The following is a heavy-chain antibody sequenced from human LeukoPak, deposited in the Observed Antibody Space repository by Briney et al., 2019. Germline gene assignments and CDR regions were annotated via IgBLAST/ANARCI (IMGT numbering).Heavy chain of an antibody. D-gene: IGHD1-26*01. CDR1: GGSISSYY. V-gene: IGHV4-59*01. Sequence: SETLSLACTVSGGSISSYYWSWIRQPPGKGLEWIGYIYYSGSTNCNPSLKSRVTISVDTSKNQFSLKLSSVTAADTAVYYCAREYRGVGALDYWGQGTLVTVSS. CDR3: AREYRGVGALDY. J-gene: IGHJ4*02. CDR2: IYYSGST.